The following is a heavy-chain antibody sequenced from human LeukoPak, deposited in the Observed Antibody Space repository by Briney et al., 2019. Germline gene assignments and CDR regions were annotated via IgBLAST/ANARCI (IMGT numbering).Heavy chain of an antibody. CDR3: ARARRYDFWSGYYYSYFDY. D-gene: IGHD3-3*01. CDR1: GGTFSSYA. V-gene: IGHV1-69*04. J-gene: IGHJ4*02. CDR2: IIPIFGIA. Sequence: ASVKVSCMASGGTFSSYAISWVRQAPGQGLEWMGRIIPIFGIANYAQKFQGRVTITADKSTSTAYMELSSLRSEDTAVYYCARARRYDFWSGYYYSYFDYWGQGTLVTVSS.